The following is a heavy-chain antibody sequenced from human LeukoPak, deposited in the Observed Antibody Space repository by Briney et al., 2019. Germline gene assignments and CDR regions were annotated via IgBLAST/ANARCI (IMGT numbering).Heavy chain of an antibody. CDR3: ARGFLQLTPYYFDY. CDR1: GFTVSSNE. D-gene: IGHD1-1*01. Sequence: PGGSLRLSCAASGFTVSSNEMSWVRQAPEKGLEWVSIIHNDGSTYYADSVKGRFTVSRDNSKNTVSLQMDSLRVDDTGIYYCARGFLQLTPYYFDYWGQGALVTVSS. V-gene: IGHV3-66*01. CDR2: IHNDGST. J-gene: IGHJ4*02.